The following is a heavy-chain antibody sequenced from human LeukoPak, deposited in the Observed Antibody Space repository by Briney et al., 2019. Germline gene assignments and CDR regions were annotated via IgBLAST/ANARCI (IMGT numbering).Heavy chain of an antibody. V-gene: IGHV4-34*01. CDR3: ARGWAMGATGVARWFDP. J-gene: IGHJ5*02. Sequence: SETLSLTCAVYGGSFSGYYWSCIPQPPGKGLEWIGEINHSGSTNYNPSLKSRVTISVDTSKNQFSLKLSSVTAADTAVYYCARGWAMGATGVARWFDPWGQGTLVTVSS. D-gene: IGHD1-26*01. CDR2: INHSGST. CDR1: GGSFSGYY.